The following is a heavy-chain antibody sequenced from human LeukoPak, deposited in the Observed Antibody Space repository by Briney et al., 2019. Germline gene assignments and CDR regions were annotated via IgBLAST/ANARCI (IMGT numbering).Heavy chain of an antibody. CDR1: GFTFSSYG. V-gene: IGHV3-33*01. J-gene: IGHJ4*02. D-gene: IGHD5-18*01. CDR2: IWYDGSNK. Sequence: GGSLRLSCAASGFTFSSYGTHWVRQAPGKGLEWVAVIWYDGSNKYYADSVKGRFTISRDNSKNTLYLQMNSLRAEDTAVYYCARDFSAMAETILDYWGQGTLVTVSS. CDR3: ARDFSAMAETILDY.